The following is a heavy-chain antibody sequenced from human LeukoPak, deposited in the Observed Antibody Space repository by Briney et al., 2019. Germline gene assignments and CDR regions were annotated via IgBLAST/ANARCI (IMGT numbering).Heavy chain of an antibody. V-gene: IGHV4-39*07. CDR3: ARGMYYDSSGYYPSYYFDY. D-gene: IGHD3-22*01. Sequence: SETLSLTCTVSGGSISSSSSYWGWIRQPPGKGLEWIGSIYYSGSTYYNPSLKSRVTISVDTSKNQFSLKLSSVTAADTAVYYCARGMYYDSSGYYPSYYFDYWGQGTLVTVSS. J-gene: IGHJ4*02. CDR1: GGSISSSSSY. CDR2: IYYSGST.